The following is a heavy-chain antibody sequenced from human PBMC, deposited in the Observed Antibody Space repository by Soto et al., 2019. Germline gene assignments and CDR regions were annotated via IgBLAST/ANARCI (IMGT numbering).Heavy chain of an antibody. D-gene: IGHD1-26*01. CDR3: ANTDISESYYGFTFDY. CDR2: ISFDGNKR. Sequence: PGGSLRLSCAASGFIFRNYGMHWVRQAPGKGLEWVAVISFDGNKRYYADSVKGRFTISRDNSNNTLYLQMNSLRPEDTAVYYCANTDISESYYGFTFDYWGQGTPVTVSS. J-gene: IGHJ4*02. V-gene: IGHV3-30*18. CDR1: GFIFRNYG.